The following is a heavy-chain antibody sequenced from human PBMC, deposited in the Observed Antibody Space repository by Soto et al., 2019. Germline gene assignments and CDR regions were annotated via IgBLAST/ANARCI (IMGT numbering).Heavy chain of an antibody. V-gene: IGHV3-23*01. CDR3: AKGTEYSGYFAS. Sequence: EVQLLESGGGLVQPGGSLILSCAASGFTFSSYAMSWVRQAPVKGLEWVSSISGSGGSTYYADSVKGRFPISRDSSKKTLYLKMNSLRAEDTAVYYCAKGTEYSGYFASWGQGTLVTVFS. D-gene: IGHD5-12*01. J-gene: IGHJ4*02. CDR1: GFTFSSYA. CDR2: ISGSGGST.